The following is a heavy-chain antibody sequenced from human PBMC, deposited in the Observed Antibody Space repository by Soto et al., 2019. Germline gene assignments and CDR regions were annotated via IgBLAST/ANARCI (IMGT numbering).Heavy chain of an antibody. CDR2: INHSGST. J-gene: IGHJ6*03. CDR3: ARGGKHIVVVPAAMGGQGYMDV. CDR1: GGSFGGYY. Sequence: PSEPLCVTCGVYGGSFGGYYWSWISKNTGKGLEWIGEINHSGSTNYNPSLKSRVTISVDTSKNQFSLKLSSVTAADTAVYYCARGGKHIVVVPAAMGGQGYMDVWGKGTTVTVSS. D-gene: IGHD2-2*01. V-gene: IGHV4-34*01.